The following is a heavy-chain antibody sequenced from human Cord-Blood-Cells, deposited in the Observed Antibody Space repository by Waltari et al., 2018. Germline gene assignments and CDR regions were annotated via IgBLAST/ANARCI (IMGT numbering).Heavy chain of an antibody. Sequence: QVKLVESGGGVVQPGRSLRLSCAASGFTFSSYGMHWVRQAPGKGLEWVAVISYDGSNKYYADSVKGRFTISRDNSKNTLYLQMNSLRAEDTAVYYCAKDRDGGNFDYWGQGTLVTVSS. CDR2: ISYDGSNK. CDR3: AKDRDGGNFDY. J-gene: IGHJ4*02. CDR1: GFTFSSYG. D-gene: IGHD3-16*01. V-gene: IGHV3-30*18.